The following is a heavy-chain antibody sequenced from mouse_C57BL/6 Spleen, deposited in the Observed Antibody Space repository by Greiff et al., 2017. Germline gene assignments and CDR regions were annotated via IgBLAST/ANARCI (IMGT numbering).Heavy chain of an antibody. D-gene: IGHD2-3*01. J-gene: IGHJ2*01. V-gene: IGHV1-82*01. Sequence: QVQLKESGPELVKPGASVKISCKASGYAFSSSWMNWVKQRPGKGLEWIGRIYPGDGDTNYNGKFKGKATLTADKSSSTAYMQLSSLTSEDSAVYFCARGWLLRDFDYWGQGTTLTVSS. CDR2: IYPGDGDT. CDR1: GYAFSSSW. CDR3: ARGWLLRDFDY.